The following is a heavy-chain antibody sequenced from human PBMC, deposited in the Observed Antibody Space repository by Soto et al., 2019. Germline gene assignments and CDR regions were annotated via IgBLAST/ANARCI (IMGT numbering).Heavy chain of an antibody. CDR1: GFSFSDYA. D-gene: IGHD6-13*01. J-gene: IGHJ4*02. CDR3: ANRSAYSRGWYSPIFEE. CDR2: IGGSGGGT. V-gene: IGHV3-23*01. Sequence: LRLSCADSGFSFSDYAMSWVRQAPGKGLERVCGIGGSGGGTQYADSVRGRFTGSSEHSKNSLSLGRSSRRDEDTAVYFCANRSAYSRGWYSPIFEEWCQGALGTVS.